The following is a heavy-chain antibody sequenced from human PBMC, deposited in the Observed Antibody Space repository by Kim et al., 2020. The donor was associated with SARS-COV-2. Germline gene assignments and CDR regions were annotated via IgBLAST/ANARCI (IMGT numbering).Heavy chain of an antibody. J-gene: IGHJ4*02. V-gene: IGHV3-30*04. D-gene: IGHD3-22*01. CDR3: AREWADYDSSGFDF. CDR2: ISTDGNT. CDR1: GFIFSSHA. Sequence: GGSLRLSCAASGFIFSSHAMHWVHQAPGKGLEWVSIISTDGNTLYTASVKGRFTISRDNSKNTLFLQMSSLRPEDTAVYYCAREWADYDSSGFDFWGQGTRVIVSP.